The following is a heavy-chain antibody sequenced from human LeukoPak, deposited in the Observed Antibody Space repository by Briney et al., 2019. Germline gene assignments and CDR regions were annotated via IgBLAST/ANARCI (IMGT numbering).Heavy chain of an antibody. J-gene: IGHJ4*02. V-gene: IGHV3-20*04. CDR3: ARRDYYGSGSPDF. D-gene: IGHD3-10*01. Sequence: GGSLRLSCAASGFTFHDYDMSWVRQSPGKGLEWVSGINWNGDRTGYADSVKGRFTISRDNAKKSLYLQMNSLRAEDTALYYCARRDYYGSGSPDFWGKGTLVTVSS. CDR1: GFTFHDYD. CDR2: INWNGDRT.